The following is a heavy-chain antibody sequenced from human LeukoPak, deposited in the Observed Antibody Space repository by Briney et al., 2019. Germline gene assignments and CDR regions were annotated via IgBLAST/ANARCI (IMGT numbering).Heavy chain of an antibody. CDR2: ISYDGSNK. J-gene: IGHJ4*02. Sequence: PGRSLRLSCAASGFTFSSYAMHWVRQAPGRGLEWVAVISYDGSNKYYADSVKGRFTISRDNSKNTLYLQMNSLRAEDTAVYYCARGPRKGAVDYWGQGTLVTVSS. CDR1: GFTFSSYA. CDR3: ARGPRKGAVDY. V-gene: IGHV3-30*14. D-gene: IGHD1-26*01.